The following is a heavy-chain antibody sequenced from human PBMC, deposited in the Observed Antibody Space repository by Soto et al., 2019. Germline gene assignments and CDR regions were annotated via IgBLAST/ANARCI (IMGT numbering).Heavy chain of an antibody. CDR1: GYTFTRYG. V-gene: IGHV1-18*01. J-gene: IGHJ5*02. D-gene: IGHD3-3*01. CDR2: ISAYNGNT. Sequence: QVQLVQSGAEVKKPGASVKVSCKASGYTFTRYGISWVRQAPGQGLEWMGWISAYNGNTNYAQKLQGRVTMTTDTSTSTAYMELRSLRSDDTAVYYCARAKGFWSGSNEGDWFDPWGQGTLVTVSS. CDR3: ARAKGFWSGSNEGDWFDP.